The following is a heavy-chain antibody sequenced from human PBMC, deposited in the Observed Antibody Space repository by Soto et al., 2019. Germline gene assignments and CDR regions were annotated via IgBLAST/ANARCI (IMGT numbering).Heavy chain of an antibody. J-gene: IGHJ6*02. V-gene: IGHV3-33*01. Sequence: QVQLVESGGGVVQPGRSLRLSCAASGFTFSSYGMHWVRQAPGKGLEWVAVIWYDGINKYYADSVKGRFTISRDNSKNTLYLQMNSLRAEDTAVYYCARDGGIAVACSYGMDVWGQGTTLTVS. CDR1: GFTFSSYG. CDR3: ARDGGIAVACSYGMDV. CDR2: IWYDGINK. D-gene: IGHD6-19*01.